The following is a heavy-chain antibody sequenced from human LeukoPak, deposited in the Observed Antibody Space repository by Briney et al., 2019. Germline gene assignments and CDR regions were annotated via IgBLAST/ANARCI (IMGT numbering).Heavy chain of an antibody. J-gene: IGHJ5*02. CDR2: IHYTGNP. CDR3: ARGGWSLDR. Sequence: PSETLSLTCSVSGGSISGFYWSWLRQPPGKRLEWIGYIHYTGNPDYNPSLNSRVTISVDTPKNQFSLRVTSLTASDTAVYYCARGGWSLDRWGRGTLVTVSS. V-gene: IGHV4-59*08. CDR1: GGSISGFY. D-gene: IGHD6-19*01.